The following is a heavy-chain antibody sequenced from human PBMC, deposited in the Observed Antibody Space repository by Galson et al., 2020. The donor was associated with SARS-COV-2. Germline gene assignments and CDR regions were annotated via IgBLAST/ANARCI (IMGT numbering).Heavy chain of an antibody. D-gene: IGHD2-8*02. CDR2: ISGSGGTT. V-gene: IGHV3-23*01. J-gene: IGHJ4*02. CDR1: GVTLSEYG. CDR3: AKDRYCVGGVCPLDY. Sequence: GGSLRLSCAVSGVTLSEYGMSWVRQAPGKGLEWVSGISGSGGTTDYANSVKGRFTISKDNSKSTVDLQMNSVRAEDTAIYYRAKDRYCVGGVCPLDYWGLGTLVTVSS.